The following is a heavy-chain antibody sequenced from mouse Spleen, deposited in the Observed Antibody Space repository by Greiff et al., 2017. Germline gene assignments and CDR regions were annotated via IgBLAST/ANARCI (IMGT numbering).Heavy chain of an antibody. CDR1: GFSLTSYG. CDR2: IWSGGST. CDR3: AIMVGTYWEFDV. J-gene: IGHJ1*03. Sequence: ESGPGLVQPSQSLSITCTVSGFSLTSYGVHWVRQSPGKGLEWLGVIWSGGSTDYNAAFISSLSISQDNSKSQVFFKMNRLQADDTSIYFCAIMVGTYWEFDVWGTRTTHTVTS. V-gene: IGHV2-2*01. D-gene: IGHD1-1*02.